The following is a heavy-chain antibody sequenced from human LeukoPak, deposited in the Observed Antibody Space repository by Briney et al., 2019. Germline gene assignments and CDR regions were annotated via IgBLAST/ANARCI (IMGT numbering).Heavy chain of an antibody. D-gene: IGHD2-8*01. CDR3: AREWGDIVLMVYALTPGMDV. J-gene: IGHJ6*02. CDR2: ISYDGSNK. Sequence: PGGSLRLSCTASGFTFSDYAMTWVRQAPGKGLEWVAVISYDGSNKYYADSVKGRFTISRDNSKNTLYLQMNSLRAEDTAVYYCAREWGDIVLMVYALTPGMDVWGQGTTVTVSS. CDR1: GFTFSDYA. V-gene: IGHV3-30-3*01.